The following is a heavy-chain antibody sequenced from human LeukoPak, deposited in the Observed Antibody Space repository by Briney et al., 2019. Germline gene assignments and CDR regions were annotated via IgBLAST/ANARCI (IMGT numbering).Heavy chain of an antibody. J-gene: IGHJ1*01. V-gene: IGHV4-59*08. CDR2: IYYSGST. CDR3: ARQEDAEYFQH. CDR1: GGSISSYY. Sequence: PSETLSLTCTVSGGSISSYYWSWIRQPPGKGLEWIGYIYYSGSTNYNPSLKSRVTISVDTSKNQFSLKLSSVTAADTAVYYCARQEDAEYFQHWGQGTLVTVSS.